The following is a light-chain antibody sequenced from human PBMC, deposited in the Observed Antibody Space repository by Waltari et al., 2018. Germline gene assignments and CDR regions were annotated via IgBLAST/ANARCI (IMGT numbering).Light chain of an antibody. V-gene: IGKV3-15*01. Sequence: EIVMTQSPVTLSVSPGERAALSCRPSQSVRTNLAWYQQRPGQTPRLLIYGTSTRATEIPARVSGSGSGTEFTLTISSLQSEDFAVYYCQQYNDWPYTFGQGTKLEIK. CDR1: QSVRTN. CDR3: QQYNDWPYT. CDR2: GTS. J-gene: IGKJ2*01.